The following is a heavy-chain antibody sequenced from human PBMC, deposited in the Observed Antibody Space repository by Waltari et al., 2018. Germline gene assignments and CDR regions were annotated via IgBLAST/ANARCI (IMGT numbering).Heavy chain of an antibody. J-gene: IGHJ3*02. V-gene: IGHV4-30-2*04. Sequence: GSTYYNPSLKSRVTISVDTSKNQFSLKLSSVTAADTAVYYCARLDIVVVPAAIPDAFDIWGQGTMVTVSS. D-gene: IGHD2-2*02. CDR2: GST. CDR3: ARLDIVVVPAAIPDAFDI.